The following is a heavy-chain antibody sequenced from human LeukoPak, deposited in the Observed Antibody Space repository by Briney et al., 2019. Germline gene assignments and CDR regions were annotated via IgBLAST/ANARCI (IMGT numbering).Heavy chain of an antibody. CDR2: IYPGDSDT. D-gene: IGHD6-13*01. CDR1: GYSCTSYW. V-gene: IGHV5-51*01. J-gene: IGHJ6*03. Sequence: GESLKISCKGSGYSCTSYWIGWVRQMPGKGLEWMGIIYPGDSDTRYSPSFQGQVTISADKSISTAYLQWSSLKASDTAMYYCAREAAYSSSWYYMDVWGKGTTVTVSS. CDR3: AREAAYSSSWYYMDV.